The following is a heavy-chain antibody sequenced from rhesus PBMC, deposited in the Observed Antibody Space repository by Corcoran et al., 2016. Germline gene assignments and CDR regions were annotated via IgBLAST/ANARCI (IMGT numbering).Heavy chain of an antibody. D-gene: IGHD3-28*01. CDR3: ARGYYYGSGYYGGFDY. CDR1: GCSIRNSY. Sequence: QLTLKESGPGPVKPSENLSVTCAVSGCSIRNSYWSLTRQDPGNGLAWIGYLYVSGSITNNNASLKSRVALSVDTSKNQLSLKLSSVTAADTAIYYCARGYYYGSGYYGGFDYWGQGVLVTVSS. CDR2: LYVSGSIT. J-gene: IGHJ4*01. V-gene: IGHV4-169*01.